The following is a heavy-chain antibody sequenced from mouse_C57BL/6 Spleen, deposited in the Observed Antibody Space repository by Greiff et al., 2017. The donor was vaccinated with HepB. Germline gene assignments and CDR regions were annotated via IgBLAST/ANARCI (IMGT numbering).Heavy chain of an antibody. CDR3: TREILGFDY. CDR2: IDPETGGT. CDR1: GYTFTDYE. J-gene: IGHJ2*01. D-gene: IGHD4-1*01. V-gene: IGHV1-15*01. Sequence: QVQLQQPGAELVRPGASVTLSCKASGYTFTDYEMHWVKQTPVHGLEWIGAIDPETGGTAYNQKFKGKAILTADKSSSTAYMELRSLTSEDSAVYYCTREILGFDYWGQGTTLTVSS.